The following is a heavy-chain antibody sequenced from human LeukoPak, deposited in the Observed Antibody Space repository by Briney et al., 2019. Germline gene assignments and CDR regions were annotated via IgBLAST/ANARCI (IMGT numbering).Heavy chain of an antibody. CDR2: INSDGSGT. J-gene: IGHJ4*02. CDR1: GFTFSSYW. D-gene: IGHD2-2*01. Sequence: QAGGSLRLSCAASGFTFSSYWMHWVRQAPGKGLVWVSRINSDGSGTSYADSVKGRFTISRDNAKNTLYLQMNSLRAEDTAVYYCARLVYCSSTSCLDSDYWGQGTLVTVSS. V-gene: IGHV3-74*01. CDR3: ARLVYCSSTSCLDSDY.